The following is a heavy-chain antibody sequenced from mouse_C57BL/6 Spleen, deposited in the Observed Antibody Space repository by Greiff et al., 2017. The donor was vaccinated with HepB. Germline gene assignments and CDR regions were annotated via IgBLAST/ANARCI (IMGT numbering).Heavy chain of an antibody. CDR3: AREGVYAMDY. J-gene: IGHJ4*01. V-gene: IGHV3-6*01. CDR2: ISYDGSN. CDR1: GYSITSGYY. Sequence: EVKLQESGPGLVKPSQSLSLTCSVTGYSITSGYYWNWIRQFPGNKLEWMGYISYDGSNNYNPSPKNRISITRDTSKNQFFLKLNSVTTEDTATYYCAREGVYAMDYWGQGTSVTVSS.